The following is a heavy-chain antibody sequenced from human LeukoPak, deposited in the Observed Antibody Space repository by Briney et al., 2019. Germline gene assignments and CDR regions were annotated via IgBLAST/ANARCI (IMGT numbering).Heavy chain of an antibody. V-gene: IGHV3-23*01. CDR2: ISGSGGTI. D-gene: IGHD3-22*01. J-gene: IGHJ4*02. Sequence: GGSLRLSCAASGFTFSDYAMSWVRQAPGKGLEWVSGISGSGGTILHADSVKGRFIISRDNSKSTLFPQMSSLRVEDTAVYYCAKRDYSDSNTYSPLFDSWGQGTLVTVSS. CDR3: AKRDYSDSNTYSPLFDS. CDR1: GFTFSDYA.